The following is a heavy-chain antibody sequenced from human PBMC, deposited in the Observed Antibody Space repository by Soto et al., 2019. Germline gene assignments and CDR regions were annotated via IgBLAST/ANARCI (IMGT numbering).Heavy chain of an antibody. CDR2: IYPGDSDT. CDR1: GYSFTSYW. V-gene: IGHV5-51*01. Sequence: GESLKISCKGSGYSFTSYWIGWVRQMPGKGLEWMGIIYPGDSDTRYSPSFQGQVTISADKSISTAYLQWSSLKASDTAMYYCARHYCSSTSCYPVYYYYYGMDVWGQGTTVTVXS. J-gene: IGHJ6*02. CDR3: ARHYCSSTSCYPVYYYYYGMDV. D-gene: IGHD2-2*01.